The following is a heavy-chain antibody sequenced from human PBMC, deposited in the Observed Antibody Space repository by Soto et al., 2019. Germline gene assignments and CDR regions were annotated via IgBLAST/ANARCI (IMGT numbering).Heavy chain of an antibody. V-gene: IGHV1-69*06. CDR2: IIPIFGTA. J-gene: IGHJ4*02. CDR3: ARDSGYYYDSSGYYYFDY. D-gene: IGHD3-22*01. Sequence: ASVKVSCKASGGTFSSYAISWVRQAPGQGLGWMGGIIPIFGTANYAQKFQGRVTITADKSTSTAYMELSSLRSEDTAVYYCARDSGYYYDSSGYYYFDYWGQGTLVTVSS. CDR1: GGTFSSYA.